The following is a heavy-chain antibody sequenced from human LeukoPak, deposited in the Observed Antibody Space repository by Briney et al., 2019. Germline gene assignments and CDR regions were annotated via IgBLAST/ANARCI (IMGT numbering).Heavy chain of an antibody. D-gene: IGHD2-2*02. Sequence: ASLKVSCKASGYTFTSYDINWVRQATGQGLEWMGWMNPNSGNTGYAQKFQGRVTMTRNTSISTAYMELSSLRSEDTAVYYCARGSGDCSSTSCYMLDYWGQGTLVTVSS. CDR1: GYTFTSYD. CDR2: MNPNSGNT. J-gene: IGHJ4*02. V-gene: IGHV1-8*01. CDR3: ARGSGDCSSTSCYMLDY.